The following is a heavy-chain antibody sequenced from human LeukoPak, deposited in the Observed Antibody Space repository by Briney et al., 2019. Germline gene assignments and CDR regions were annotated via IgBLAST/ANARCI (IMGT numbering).Heavy chain of an antibody. CDR2: IIPIFGTA. CDR1: GGTFSSYA. Sequence: GSSVKVSCKASGGTFSSYAISWVRQAPGQGLEWMGGIIPIFGTANYAQKFQGRVTITTDESTSTAYIELSSLRSEDTAVYYCARDGTSYGVTTPFGMGVWGQGTTVTVSS. V-gene: IGHV1-69*05. CDR3: ARDGTSYGVTTPFGMGV. J-gene: IGHJ6*02. D-gene: IGHD4-17*01.